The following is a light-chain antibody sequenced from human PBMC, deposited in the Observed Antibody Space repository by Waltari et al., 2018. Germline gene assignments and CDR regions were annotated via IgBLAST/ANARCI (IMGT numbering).Light chain of an antibody. V-gene: IGKV6D-21*02. CDR3: HQSNGLPRT. CDR2: CAS. J-gene: IGKJ1*01. Sequence: EIVLTQSPDFQSVTPKEKVTITCRASQSIGTSVHWYQQKPAQSPKLIIKCASKSISGVPSRFSGRGCGTGFTLSINSLEPEDAAVYYCHQSNGLPRTFGQGTKVEIK. CDR1: QSIGTS.